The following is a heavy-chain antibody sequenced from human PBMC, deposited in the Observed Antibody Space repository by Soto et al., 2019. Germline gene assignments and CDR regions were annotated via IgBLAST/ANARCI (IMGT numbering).Heavy chain of an antibody. Sequence: ASVKVSCKASGYTFTSYDINWVRQATGQGLEWMGWMNPNSGNTGYAQKLQGRVTMTRNTSISTAYMELSSLTSEDTAVYYCVRETSSSYYDFWSGYDRGDYWGQGTLVTVSS. CDR3: VRETSSSYYDFWSGYDRGDY. CDR1: GYTFTSYD. D-gene: IGHD3-3*01. CDR2: MNPNSGNT. J-gene: IGHJ4*02. V-gene: IGHV1-8*01.